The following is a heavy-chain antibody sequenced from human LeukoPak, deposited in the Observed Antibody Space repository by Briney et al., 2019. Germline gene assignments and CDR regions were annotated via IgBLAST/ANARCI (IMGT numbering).Heavy chain of an antibody. V-gene: IGHV1-2*02. CDR1: GYTFTGYY. D-gene: IGHD3-10*01. J-gene: IGHJ4*02. CDR3: ARDFNYYGSGSFPDY. CDR2: INPNSGGT. Sequence: ASVKVSCKASGYTFTGYYMHWVRQAPGQGLEWVGWINPNSGGTNYAQKFRGRVTMTRDTSISSAYMELSRLRSDDTAVYYCARDFNYYGSGSFPDYWGQGTLVTVSS.